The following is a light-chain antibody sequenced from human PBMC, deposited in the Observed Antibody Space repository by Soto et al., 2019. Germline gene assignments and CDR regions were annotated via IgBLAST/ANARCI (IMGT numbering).Light chain of an antibody. CDR1: QSISSY. CDR2: AAS. V-gene: IGKV1-39*01. CDR3: QQSYSTPWT. Sequence: DIQMTPSPSSLSASVGDRVTITCRASQSISSYLNWYQQKPGKAPTLLIYAASSLQSGVPSRFSGSGSGTEFTLTISSLQPEDFATYYCQQSYSTPWTFGQGTKVEIK. J-gene: IGKJ1*01.